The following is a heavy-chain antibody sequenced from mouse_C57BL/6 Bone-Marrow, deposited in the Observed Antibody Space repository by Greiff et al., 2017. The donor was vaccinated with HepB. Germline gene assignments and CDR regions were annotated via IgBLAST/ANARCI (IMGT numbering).Heavy chain of an antibody. CDR2: IDPENGDT. J-gene: IGHJ3*01. CDR3: TGGFWFAY. CDR1: GFNIKDDY. V-gene: IGHV14-4*01. Sequence: VQLQQSGAELVRPGASVKLSCTASGFNIKDDYMHWVKQRPEQGLEWIGWIDPENGDTEYASKFQGKATITADTSSNTAYLQLSSLTSEDTAVYYCTGGFWFAYWGQVTLVTVSA.